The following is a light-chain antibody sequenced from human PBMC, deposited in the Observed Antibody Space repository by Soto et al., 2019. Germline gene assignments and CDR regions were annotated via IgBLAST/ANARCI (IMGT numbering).Light chain of an antibody. CDR2: EDN. CDR1: SGSVASNF. CDR3: QSYDSSNYV. V-gene: IGLV6-57*03. J-gene: IGLJ1*01. Sequence: NFMLTQPHSVSESPGQTVTISCTRSSGSVASNFVQWYQQRPGSAPTIVIYEDNQRPSGVPDRFSGSIDRSSNSASLTISGLETEDEADYYCQSYDSSNYVFGTGTKVTVL.